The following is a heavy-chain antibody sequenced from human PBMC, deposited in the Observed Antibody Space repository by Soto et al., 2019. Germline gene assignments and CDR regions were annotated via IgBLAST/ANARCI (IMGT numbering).Heavy chain of an antibody. V-gene: IGHV4-61*01. CDR2: IYYSGST. CDR3: ARSNLYGSGSYALEV. D-gene: IGHD3-10*01. Sequence: SETLSLTCTVSGGSVSSGSYYWSRIRQPPGKGLEWIGYIYYSGSTNYNPSLKSRVTISVDTSKNQFSLKLSSVTAADTAVYYCARSNLYGSGSYALEVWGQGTTVTVSS. J-gene: IGHJ6*02. CDR1: GGSVSSGSYY.